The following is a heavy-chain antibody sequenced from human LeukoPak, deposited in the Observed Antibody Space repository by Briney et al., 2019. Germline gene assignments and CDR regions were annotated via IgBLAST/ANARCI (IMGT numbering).Heavy chain of an antibody. J-gene: IGHJ5*02. CDR1: GASISSGGYY. CDR3: ACGSNNWYNWFDP. D-gene: IGHD1-1*01. V-gene: IGHV4-31*03. Sequence: SQTLSLTCTVSGASISSGGYYWSWIRQHPEKGLEWIGYIHYSGSTYYHPSLKSRVSMSVDTSRNQFSLKLSSVTAADTAVYYCACGSNNWYNWFDPWGQGTLVTVSS. CDR2: IHYSGST.